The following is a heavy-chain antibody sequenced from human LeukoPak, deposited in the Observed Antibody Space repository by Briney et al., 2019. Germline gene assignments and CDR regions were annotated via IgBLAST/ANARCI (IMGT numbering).Heavy chain of an antibody. Sequence: SETLSLTCTVSGDSISGSNYYWGWIRQPPGKGLEWIGSVYYSGTTSYNPSLKSRVIISVDTSKNEFSLKVTSVTAADTAVYYCGRQREGVCATDYWGQGTLVTVSS. CDR2: VYYSGTT. J-gene: IGHJ4*02. D-gene: IGHD3-10*01. V-gene: IGHV4-39*01. CDR3: GRQREGVCATDY. CDR1: GDSISGSNYY.